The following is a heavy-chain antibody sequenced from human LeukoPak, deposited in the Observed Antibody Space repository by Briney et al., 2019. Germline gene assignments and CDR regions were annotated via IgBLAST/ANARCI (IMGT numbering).Heavy chain of an antibody. Sequence: GGSLRLSCAASGFTFNTYGMSWVRQAPGKGLEWVSAISGSGGSTYYADSVKGRFTISRDKSKNTLYLQMNSLRAEDTAVYYCASSVGATTSLDYWGQGTLVTVSS. V-gene: IGHV3-23*01. CDR3: ASSVGATTSLDY. CDR2: ISGSGGST. CDR1: GFTFNTYG. D-gene: IGHD1-26*01. J-gene: IGHJ4*02.